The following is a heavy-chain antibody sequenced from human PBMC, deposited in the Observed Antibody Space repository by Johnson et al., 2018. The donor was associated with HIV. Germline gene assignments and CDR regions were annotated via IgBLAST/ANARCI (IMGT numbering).Heavy chain of an antibody. CDR3: AREPSGCSGGSCYSWGAFDI. D-gene: IGHD2-15*01. CDR1: GFTFSSYA. J-gene: IGHJ3*02. CDR2: ISGSGGST. V-gene: IGHV3-23*04. Sequence: VQLVESGGGLVQPGGSLRLSCAASGFTFSSYAMTWVRQAPGKGLESVSAISGSGGSTYYADSVKGRFTISRDNSKNTLSLQMSSLRGEDTAVYYCAREPSGCSGGSCYSWGAFDIWGQGTMVTVSS.